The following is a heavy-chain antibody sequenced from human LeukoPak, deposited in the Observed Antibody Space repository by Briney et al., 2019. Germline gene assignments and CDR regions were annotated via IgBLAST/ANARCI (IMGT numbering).Heavy chain of an antibody. D-gene: IGHD6-13*01. CDR2: IYYSGST. Sequence: SETLSLTCTVSGGSISSYYWSWIRQPPGKGLEWIGYIYYSGSTNYNPSLKSRVTISVDTSKNQFSLKLSSVTAADTAVYYCAREGPPYSSSWYYWGQGTLVTVSS. V-gene: IGHV4-59*01. J-gene: IGHJ4*02. CDR1: GGSISSYY. CDR3: AREGPPYSSSWYY.